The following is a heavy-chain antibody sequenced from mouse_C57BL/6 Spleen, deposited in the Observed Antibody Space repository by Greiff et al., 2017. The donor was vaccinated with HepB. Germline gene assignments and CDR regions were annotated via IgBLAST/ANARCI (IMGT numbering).Heavy chain of an antibody. V-gene: IGHV1-61*01. J-gene: IGHJ4*01. CDR2: IYPSDSET. D-gene: IGHD1-1*01. Sequence: VKLLQPGAELVRPGSSVKLSCKASGYTFTSYWMDWVKQRPGQGLEWIGNIYPSDSETHYNQKFKDKATLTVDKSSSTAYMQLSSLTSEDSAVYYCARQAYGSSYNAMDYWGQGTSVTVSS. CDR1: GYTFTSYW. CDR3: ARQAYGSSYNAMDY.